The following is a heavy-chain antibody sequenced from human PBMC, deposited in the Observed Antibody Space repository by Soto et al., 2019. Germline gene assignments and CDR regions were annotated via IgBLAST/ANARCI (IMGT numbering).Heavy chain of an antibody. J-gene: IGHJ6*03. CDR1: GFTFSNYV. D-gene: IGHD4-4*01. CDR3: AKDFTDYFYYMDV. V-gene: IGHV3-23*01. Sequence: EVQLLESGGGLVQPGGSLRLSCAASGFTFSNYVMAWVRQAPGKGLEWVSTISGSGSNAYYADSVKGRFLISRDRSKNTLYLQMNSLRAEDTAVYYCAKDFTDYFYYMDVWGKGPRSPSP. CDR2: ISGSGSNA.